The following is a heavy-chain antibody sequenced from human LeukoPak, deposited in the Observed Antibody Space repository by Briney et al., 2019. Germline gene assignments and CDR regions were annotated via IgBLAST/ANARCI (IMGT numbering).Heavy chain of an antibody. CDR1: GFAFSSNG. D-gene: IGHD6-13*01. CDR2: ISYDGSNK. CDR3: AKDRSSSWTWTIDY. J-gene: IGHJ4*02. V-gene: IGHV3-30*18. Sequence: GRSLRLSCAASGFAFSSNGMHWVRQAPGKGLEWVALISYDGSNKYYADSVKGRFTISRDDSKNTLYLQMNSLRAEDTAVYYCAKDRSSSWTWTIDYWGQGTLVTVSS.